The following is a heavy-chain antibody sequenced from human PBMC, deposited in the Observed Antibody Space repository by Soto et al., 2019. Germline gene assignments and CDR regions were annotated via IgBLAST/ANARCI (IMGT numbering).Heavy chain of an antibody. CDR3: ARGLTEPLWGNYGIDV. CDR1: GGSFSGYY. V-gene: IGHV4-34*01. D-gene: IGHD3-16*01. J-gene: IGHJ6*02. Sequence: PSETLSLTCAVYGGSFSGYYWSWIRQPPGKGLEWIGEINHSGSTNYNPSLKSRVTLTGDKAKNQVSLKLSSVTAADTAVYYCARGLTEPLWGNYGIDVWGQGTTVTVSS. CDR2: INHSGST.